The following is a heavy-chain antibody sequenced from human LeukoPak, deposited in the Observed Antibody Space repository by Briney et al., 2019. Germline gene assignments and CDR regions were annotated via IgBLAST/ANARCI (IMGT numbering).Heavy chain of an antibody. CDR2: IKPNSGGI. J-gene: IGHJ4*02. CDR3: ARDPHSSSWYDY. D-gene: IGHD6-13*01. CDR1: GYTFTGYY. V-gene: IGHV1-2*02. Sequence: GASVKVSCKASGYTFTGYYLHWVRQAPGQGLEWMGWIKPNSGGINYAQKFQGRVTMTSDTSISTAYMELSWLRSDDTAVYYCARDPHSSSWYDYWGQGTLVTVSS.